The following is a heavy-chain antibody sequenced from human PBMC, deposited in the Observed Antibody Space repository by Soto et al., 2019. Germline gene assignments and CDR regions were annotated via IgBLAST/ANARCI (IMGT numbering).Heavy chain of an antibody. CDR2: INSDGSST. CDR1: GFTFSSYW. CDR3: AREGCSGGSCYGAGFDP. Sequence: GGSLRLSCAASGFTFSSYWMHWVRQAPGKGLVWVSRINSDGSSTSYADSVKGRFTISRDNAKNTLYLQMNSLRAEDTAVYYCAREGCSGGSCYGAGFDPWGQGTLVTVSS. D-gene: IGHD2-15*01. J-gene: IGHJ5*02. V-gene: IGHV3-74*01.